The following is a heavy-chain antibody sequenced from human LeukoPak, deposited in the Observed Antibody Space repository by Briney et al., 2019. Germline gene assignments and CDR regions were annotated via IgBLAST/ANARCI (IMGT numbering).Heavy chain of an antibody. V-gene: IGHV1-18*01. Sequence: EASVKVSCKASGYTFGTYGFCWVRQPPGQGLEWMGWISAHNGQTKSAQKLQDRLSMTTDTSTTTAYMELRSLRPDDTAVYYCAKVVGDRMDYWGQGTLVTVYS. CDR1: GYTFGTYG. CDR3: AKVVGDRMDY. D-gene: IGHD3-16*02. J-gene: IGHJ4*02. CDR2: ISAHNGQT.